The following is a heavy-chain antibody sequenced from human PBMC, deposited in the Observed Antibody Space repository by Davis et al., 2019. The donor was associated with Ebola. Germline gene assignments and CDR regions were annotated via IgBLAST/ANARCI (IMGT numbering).Heavy chain of an antibody. CDR3: ARASYCSSTSCQKIYYYYYGMDV. J-gene: IGHJ6*02. CDR2: ISAYNGNT. D-gene: IGHD2-2*01. V-gene: IGHV1-18*01. Sequence: AASVKVSCKASGYTFTSYGISWVRQAPGQGLEWMGWISAYNGNTNYAQKLQGRVTMTTDTSTSTAYMELRSLRSDDTAVYYCARASYCSSTSCQKIYYYYYGMDVWGQGTTVTVSS. CDR1: GYTFTSYG.